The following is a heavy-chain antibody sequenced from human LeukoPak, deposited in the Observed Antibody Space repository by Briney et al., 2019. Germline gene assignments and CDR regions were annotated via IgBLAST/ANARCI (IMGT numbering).Heavy chain of an antibody. CDR1: GGSISSYY. CDR2: IYYSGST. J-gene: IGHJ4*02. Sequence: SETLSLTCTVSGGSISSYYWSWIRQPPGKGLEWIGYIYYSGSTNYNPSLKSRVTISVDTSKNQFSLKLSSVTAADTAVYYCASGDELMAAFSLWGQGTLVTVSS. V-gene: IGHV4-59*01. CDR3: ASGDELMAAFSL. D-gene: IGHD2-8*01.